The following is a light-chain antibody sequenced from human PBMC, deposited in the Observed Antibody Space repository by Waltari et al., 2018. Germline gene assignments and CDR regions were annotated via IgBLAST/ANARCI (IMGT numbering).Light chain of an antibody. V-gene: IGKV4-1*01. CDR3: QQYYNTPLT. J-gene: IGKJ4*01. CDR2: WAS. Sequence: DIVMTQSPESLAASLAERATISGKTSESVLYSSNNKNHLAWFQQKPGQPPRLRLYWASTRESGVPDRFIGSGSETDFTLTVTRLQAEDVAVYYCQQYYNTPLTFGGGTKVEVK. CDR1: ESVLYSSNNKNH.